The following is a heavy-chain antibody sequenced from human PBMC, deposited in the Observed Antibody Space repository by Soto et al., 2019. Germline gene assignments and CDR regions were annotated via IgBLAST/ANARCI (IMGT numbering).Heavy chain of an antibody. CDR2: INSDGSNT. V-gene: IGHV3-74*01. CDR3: ARTWATPDH. Sequence: EVQLVESGGGLVQPGGSLRLSCVVSGFTFSNYWMYWVRQAPGKGLVWVSQINSDGSNTTYADSVKGRFTISRDNAKNTRYLQMSSLRAEDTAVYYCARTWATPDHWGQGTLVTVSS. CDR1: GFTFSNYW. D-gene: IGHD5-12*01. J-gene: IGHJ4*02.